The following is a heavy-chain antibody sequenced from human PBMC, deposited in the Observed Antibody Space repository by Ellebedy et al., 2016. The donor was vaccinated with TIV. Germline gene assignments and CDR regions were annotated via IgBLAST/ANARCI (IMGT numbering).Heavy chain of an antibody. CDR2: ISGSTGST. J-gene: IGHJ4*02. Sequence: GGSLRLXXAASGFTFSSYAMSWVRQAPGKGLEWVSAISGSTGSTHYADSVKGRFTISRDNSKNTLYLQMNSLRAEDTAVYYCAKVFRIAVAGDYWGQGTLVTVSS. CDR3: AKVFRIAVAGDY. D-gene: IGHD6-19*01. V-gene: IGHV3-23*01. CDR1: GFTFSSYA.